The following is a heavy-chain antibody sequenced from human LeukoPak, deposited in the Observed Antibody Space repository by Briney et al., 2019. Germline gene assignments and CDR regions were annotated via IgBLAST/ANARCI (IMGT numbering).Heavy chain of an antibody. CDR1: GGSFSGYY. CDR2: INHSGST. V-gene: IGHV4-34*01. CDR3: ARVPRPYYYYMDV. J-gene: IGHJ6*03. Sequence: SETLSLTCAVYGGSFSGYYWSWIRQPPGKGLEWIGEINHSGSTNYNPSLKSRVTISVDTSKNQFSLKLSSVTAADTAVYYCARVPRPYYYYMDVWGKGTTVTVSS.